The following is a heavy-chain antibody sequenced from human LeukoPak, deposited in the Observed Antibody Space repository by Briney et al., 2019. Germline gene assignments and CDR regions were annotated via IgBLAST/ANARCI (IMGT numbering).Heavy chain of an antibody. CDR1: GFTFSSYS. J-gene: IGHJ6*03. D-gene: IGHD6-13*01. CDR2: ISSSSSYI. CDR3: ARAFSSSWYDYYYYYMDV. V-gene: IGHV3-21*01. Sequence: PGGSLRLSCAAPGFTFSSYSMNWVRQAPGKGLEWVSSISSSSSYIYYADSVKGRFTISRDNAKNSLYLQMNSLRAEDTAVYYCARAFSSSWYDYYYYYMDVWGKGTTVTVSS.